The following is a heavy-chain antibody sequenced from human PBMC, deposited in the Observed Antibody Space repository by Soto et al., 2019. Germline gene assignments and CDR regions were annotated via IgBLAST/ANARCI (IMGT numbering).Heavy chain of an antibody. CDR1: GFTFSSYA. V-gene: IGHV3-23*01. J-gene: IGHJ4*02. CDR2: ISGSGGIT. D-gene: IGHD1-26*01. CDR3: AQSKVGATSSYFDY. Sequence: PGGSLRLSCAASGFTFSSYAMSWVRQAPGKGLEWVSGISGSGGITYYADSVKGRFTISRDNSKNTLYLQLNSLRAEDTAVYYCAQSKVGATSSYFDYWGQGTLVTV.